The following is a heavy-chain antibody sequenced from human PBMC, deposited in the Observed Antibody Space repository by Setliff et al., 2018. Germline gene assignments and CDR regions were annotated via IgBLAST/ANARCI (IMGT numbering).Heavy chain of an antibody. CDR2: IDESGGGT. D-gene: IGHD6-13*01. V-gene: IGHV3-23*01. CDR3: AKDESRYSSSWYIY. J-gene: IGHJ1*01. Sequence: GGSLRLSCAASGFTFSNYAMSWVRQAPGKGLEWVSAIDESGGGTYYADSVKGRFTISRDNSKNTLYLQMNSLRTEDTAVYYCAKDESRYSSSWYIYWGQGTLVTVSS. CDR1: GFTFSNYA.